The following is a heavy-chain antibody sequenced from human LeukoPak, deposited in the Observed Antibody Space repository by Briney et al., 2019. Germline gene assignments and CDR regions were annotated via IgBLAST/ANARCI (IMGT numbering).Heavy chain of an antibody. D-gene: IGHD5-12*01. CDR3: ANRREHYSGYDRHFDY. J-gene: IGHJ4*02. CDR2: ISGSGGST. V-gene: IGHV3-23*01. Sequence: GGSLRLSCAASGFTFSSYAMSWVRQAPGKGLEWVSAISGSGGSTYYADSVKGRFTISRDNSKNTLYLQMNSLRAEDTAVYYCANRREHYSGYDRHFDYWGQGTLVTVSS. CDR1: GFTFSSYA.